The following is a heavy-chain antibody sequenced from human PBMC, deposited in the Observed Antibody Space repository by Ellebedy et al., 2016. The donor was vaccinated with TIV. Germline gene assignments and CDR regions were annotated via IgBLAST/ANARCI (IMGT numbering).Heavy chain of an antibody. V-gene: IGHV3-53*01. D-gene: IGHD4-17*01. CDR1: GFSVHNNY. CDR3: AGSPSTGY. J-gene: IGHJ4*02. CDR2: IYSGGSP. Sequence: GESLKISCAASGFSVHNNYMSWVRQAPGKGLEWVSVIYSGGSPYYADSVKGRFTISRDKSKNTLYLQMNSLRAEDTAVYYCAGSPSTGYWGRGTLVTVSS.